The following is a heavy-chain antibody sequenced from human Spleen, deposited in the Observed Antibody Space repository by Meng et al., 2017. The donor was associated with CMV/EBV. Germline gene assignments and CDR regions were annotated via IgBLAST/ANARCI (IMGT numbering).Heavy chain of an antibody. CDR1: GYTFTGYY. CDR2: INPNNGGT. Sequence: ASVKVSCKASGYTFTGYYMHWVRQAPGQGLEWMGWINPNNGGTNYARKFQGRVTMTRGTSITTVYMELSRLRSDDTAVYYCAREGASVNYKYNWFDPWGQGTLVTVSS. CDR3: AREGASVNYKYNWFDP. V-gene: IGHV1-2*02. D-gene: IGHD1-7*01. J-gene: IGHJ5*02.